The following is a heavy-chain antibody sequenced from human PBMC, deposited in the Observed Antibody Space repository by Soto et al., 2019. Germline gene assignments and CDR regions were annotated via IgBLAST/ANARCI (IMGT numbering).Heavy chain of an antibody. CDR3: ARADSSGYNWFDP. CDR1: GFTFSSYS. Sequence: EVQLVESGGGLVKPGGSLRLSCAASGFTFSSYSMNWVRQAPGKGLEWVSSISSSSSYIYYADSVKGRFTISRDNXKNSLYLQMNSLRAEDTAVYYCARADSSGYNWFDPWGQGTLVTVSS. J-gene: IGHJ5*02. V-gene: IGHV3-21*01. D-gene: IGHD3-22*01. CDR2: ISSSSSYI.